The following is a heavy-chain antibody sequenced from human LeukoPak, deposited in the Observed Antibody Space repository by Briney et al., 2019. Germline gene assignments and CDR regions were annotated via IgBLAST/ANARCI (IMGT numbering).Heavy chain of an antibody. Sequence: SETLSLTCTVTGGSFTSYYWSWIRQPPGKGLEWIGYFYYSGSTSYNPSLKSRVTISVDTSRNQFSLKLTSVTAADTAVYYCARGQGGNYYLNYFDYWGQGALVTVSS. CDR1: GGSFTSYY. CDR2: FYYSGST. V-gene: IGHV4-59*01. D-gene: IGHD1-26*01. CDR3: ARGQGGNYYLNYFDY. J-gene: IGHJ4*02.